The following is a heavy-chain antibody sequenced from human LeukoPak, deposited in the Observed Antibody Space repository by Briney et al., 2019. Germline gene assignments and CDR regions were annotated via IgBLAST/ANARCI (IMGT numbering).Heavy chain of an antibody. Sequence: RGSLRLPCAASGFTFSSYSMNWVRQAPGKGLEWVSLISGSSSYIYYAESVKGRFTISRDNAKNSLYLQMNSVRAEDTAVYYCARSGQWLGRDAFDIWGQGTMVTVSS. J-gene: IGHJ3*02. CDR3: ARSGQWLGRDAFDI. V-gene: IGHV3-21*01. CDR2: ISGSSSYI. D-gene: IGHD6-19*01. CDR1: GFTFSSYS.